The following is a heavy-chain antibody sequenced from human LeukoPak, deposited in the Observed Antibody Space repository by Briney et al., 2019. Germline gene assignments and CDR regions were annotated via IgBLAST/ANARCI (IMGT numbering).Heavy chain of an antibody. V-gene: IGHV1-69*13. CDR1: GGTFSSYA. J-gene: IGHJ4*02. CDR2: IIPIFGTA. CDR3: ARDPHPYYGSGSYAY. D-gene: IGHD3-10*01. Sequence: SVKVSCKASGGTFSSYAISWVRQAPGQGLEWMGGIIPIFGTANYAQKFQGRVTITADASTSTAYMELSSLRSEDTAVYYCARDPHPYYGSGSYAYWGQGTLVTVSS.